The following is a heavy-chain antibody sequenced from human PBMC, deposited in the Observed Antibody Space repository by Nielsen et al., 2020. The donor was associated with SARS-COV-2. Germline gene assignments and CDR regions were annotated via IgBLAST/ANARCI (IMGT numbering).Heavy chain of an antibody. D-gene: IGHD2-2*01. V-gene: IGHV3-23*01. J-gene: IGHJ4*02. Sequence: GGSLRLSCAASGFTFSTYAMSWVRQAPGKGLEWVSAISGSGGNTYYADSVKGRFTISRDNSKNTLFLQMNCLRAEDTAVYYCAREGCSSTTCYWGQGTLVTISS. CDR1: GFTFSTYA. CDR3: AREGCSSTTCY. CDR2: ISGSGGNT.